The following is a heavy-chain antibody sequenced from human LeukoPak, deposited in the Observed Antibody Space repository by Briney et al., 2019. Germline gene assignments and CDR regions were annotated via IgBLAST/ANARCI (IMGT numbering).Heavy chain of an antibody. CDR3: ARDDDWGPDY. CDR1: GYTFTNYG. J-gene: IGHJ4*02. V-gene: IGHV1-18*01. D-gene: IGHD3-9*01. CDR2: VHPNSGAT. Sequence: ASVKVSCKASGYTFTNYGITWVRQAPGQGLEWMGWVHPNSGATHYNQKLQGRVTMTSDTSIDTVYMELTSLIYDDTAVYYCARDDDWGPDYWGQGTLVTVSS.